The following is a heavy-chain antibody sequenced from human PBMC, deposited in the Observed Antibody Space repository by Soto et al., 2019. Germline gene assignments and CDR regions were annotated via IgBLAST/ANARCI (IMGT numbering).Heavy chain of an antibody. Sequence: GGSLRLSXAASGFTFSSYAMHWVRQAPGKGLEWVAVISYDGSNKYYADSVKGRFTISRDNSKNTLYLQMNSLRAEDTAVYYCARDTRPYYYDSSGYSWWFDPWGQGTLVTVSS. J-gene: IGHJ5*02. CDR3: ARDTRPYYYDSSGYSWWFDP. D-gene: IGHD3-22*01. V-gene: IGHV3-30-3*01. CDR1: GFTFSSYA. CDR2: ISYDGSNK.